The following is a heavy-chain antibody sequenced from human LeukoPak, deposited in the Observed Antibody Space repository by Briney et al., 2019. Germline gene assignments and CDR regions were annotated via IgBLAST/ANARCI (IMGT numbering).Heavy chain of an antibody. CDR1: GGPFSGYY. J-gene: IGHJ4*02. CDR3: ASSSSSWYFFDY. CDR2: INHSGST. D-gene: IGHD6-13*01. V-gene: IGHV4-34*01. Sequence: SETLSPTCAVYGGPFSGYYWSWIRQPPGKGLEWIGEINHSGSTNYSPSLKSRVTISVDTSKNQFSLKLSSVTAADTAVYYCASSSSSWYFFDYWGQGTLVTVSS.